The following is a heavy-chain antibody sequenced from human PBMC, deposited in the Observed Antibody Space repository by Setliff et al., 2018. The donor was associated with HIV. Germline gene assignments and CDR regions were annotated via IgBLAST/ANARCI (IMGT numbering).Heavy chain of an antibody. J-gene: IGHJ6*02. D-gene: IGHD4-4*01. Sequence: ASVKVSCKPSGGSFSTYVITWVRQAPGQGLEWMGGMLPILGMGDFAQKFQGRVTITADASTRTAYMELSSLTSDDTAVYYCAGSAHSYSYMGYYYHTMDVWGQGTTVTVSS. CDR3: AGSAHSYSYMGYYYHTMDV. CDR1: GGSFSTYV. CDR2: MLPILGMG. V-gene: IGHV1-69*10.